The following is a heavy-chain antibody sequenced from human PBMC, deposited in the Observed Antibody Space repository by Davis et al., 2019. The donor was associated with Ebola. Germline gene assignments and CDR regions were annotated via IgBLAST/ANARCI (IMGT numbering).Heavy chain of an antibody. CDR1: GHTFTGYY. Sequence: ASVKVSCKASGHTFTGYYMHWVRPAPGQGLEWMGWINTYSGGTKYAQKFQGRVTITADESTSTAYMELTNLRSDDTAVYYCAREVGETKLDQWGQGTLVTVSS. D-gene: IGHD1-26*01. J-gene: IGHJ4*02. V-gene: IGHV1-2*02. CDR2: INTYSGGT. CDR3: AREVGETKLDQ.